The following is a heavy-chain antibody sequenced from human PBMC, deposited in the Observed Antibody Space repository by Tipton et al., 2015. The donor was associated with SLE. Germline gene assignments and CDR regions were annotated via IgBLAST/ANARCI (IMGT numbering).Heavy chain of an antibody. Sequence: TLSLTCTVSGGSISSYYWSWIRQPAGKGLEWIGRIYTSGSTNYNPSLQSRVTISVDTSKNQFSLKLSSVTAADTAVYYCARPSGGTVFDAFDIWGQGTMVTVSS. D-gene: IGHD4-17*01. CDR1: GGSISSYY. CDR2: IYTSGST. V-gene: IGHV4-4*07. J-gene: IGHJ3*02. CDR3: ARPSGGTVFDAFDI.